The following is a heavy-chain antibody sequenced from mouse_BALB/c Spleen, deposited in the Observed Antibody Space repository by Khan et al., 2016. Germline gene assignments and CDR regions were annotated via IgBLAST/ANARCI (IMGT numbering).Heavy chain of an antibody. V-gene: IGHV1-9*01. CDR1: GYTLSSYW. J-gene: IGHJ2*01. CDR3: ARNWAGDY. CDR2: ILPGSGST. D-gene: IGHD4-1*01. Sequence: QVQLQQSGAELMKPGASVKISCRATGYTLSSYWTEWIQQRPGHGLEWIGQILPGSGSTHYNENFKGMATFTADTSSNTVYMQLSSLTSEDSAVYYGARNWAGDYWGQGTTLTVSS.